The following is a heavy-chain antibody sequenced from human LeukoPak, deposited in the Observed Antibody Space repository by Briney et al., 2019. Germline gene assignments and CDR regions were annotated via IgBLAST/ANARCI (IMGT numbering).Heavy chain of an antibody. J-gene: IGHJ4*02. Sequence: ASVKVSCKASGYTFTSYDINWVRQATGQGLEWMGWMNPNSGNTGYAQKFQGRVTITRNTSISTAYMELSSLRSGDTAVYYCARSRSSGYYFDYWGQGTLVTVSS. CDR3: ARSRSSGYYFDY. CDR1: GYTFTSYD. D-gene: IGHD3-22*01. CDR2: MNPNSGNT. V-gene: IGHV1-8*03.